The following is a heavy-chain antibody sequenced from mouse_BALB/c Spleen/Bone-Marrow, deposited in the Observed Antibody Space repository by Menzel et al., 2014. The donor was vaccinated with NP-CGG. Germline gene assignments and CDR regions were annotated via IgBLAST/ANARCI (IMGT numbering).Heavy chain of an antibody. CDR1: GFSFSNYG. V-gene: IGHV5-9-2*01. D-gene: IGHD2-4*01. CDR3: ARHAYYDQTEVSFVY. Sequence: EVKLMESGGGLVKSRGSLKLSCAAPGFSFSNYGMSWVRQTPEKRLEWVATISGDGRYTFYSDSVKGRFTISRDNAKNNLYLQLSSLRSEDTALYYCARHAYYDQTEVSFVYWGQGTLVTVSA. J-gene: IGHJ3*01. CDR2: ISGDGRYT.